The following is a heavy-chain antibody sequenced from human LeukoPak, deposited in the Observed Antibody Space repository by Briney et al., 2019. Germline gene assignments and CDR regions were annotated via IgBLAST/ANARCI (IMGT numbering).Heavy chain of an antibody. CDR1: GFIFSNYG. V-gene: IGHV3-21*01. Sequence: GGSLRLSCAASGFIFSNYGMNWVRQAPGRGLEWVSSISSSSSYIYYADSVKGRFTISRDNAKNSLYLQMNSLRAEDTAVYYCARYYDSSGYENFFDYWGQGTLVTVSS. J-gene: IGHJ4*02. CDR3: ARYYDSSGYENFFDY. D-gene: IGHD3-22*01. CDR2: ISSSSSYI.